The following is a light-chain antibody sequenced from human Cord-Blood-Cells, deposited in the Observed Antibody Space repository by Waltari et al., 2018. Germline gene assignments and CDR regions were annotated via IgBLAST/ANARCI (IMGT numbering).Light chain of an antibody. Sequence: DIQMTQSPSSLSASVGDSVTITCRASQSISSYLNWYQQKPGKSPTLLIYASSSLQSGVPSRFSGSGSGTDFTLTISRLQPEDFATYYGQQSYSTPPTFGGGTKVEIK. CDR2: ASS. CDR3: QQSYSTPPT. V-gene: IGKV1-39*01. CDR1: QSISSY. J-gene: IGKJ4*02.